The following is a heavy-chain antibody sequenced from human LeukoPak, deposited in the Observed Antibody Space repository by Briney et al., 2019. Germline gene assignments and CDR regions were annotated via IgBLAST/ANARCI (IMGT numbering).Heavy chain of an antibody. J-gene: IGHJ4*02. D-gene: IGHD6-19*01. CDR3: AGYSSGWDFDY. V-gene: IGHV3-23*01. CDR2: ISGSGGST. CDR1: GFTFSSYA. Sequence: GGSLRLSCAASGFTFSSYAMSWVRQALGKGLEWVSAISGSGGSTYYADSVKGRFTISRDNSKNTLYLQMNSLRAEDTAVYYCAGYSSGWDFDYWGQGTLVTVSS.